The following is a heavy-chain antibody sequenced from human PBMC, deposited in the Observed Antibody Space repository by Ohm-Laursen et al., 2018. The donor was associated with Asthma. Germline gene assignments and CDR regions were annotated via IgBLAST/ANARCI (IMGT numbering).Heavy chain of an antibody. CDR3: ASYKQQLVPSWFDP. CDR2: IYSTGST. J-gene: IGHJ5*02. D-gene: IGHD6-13*01. Sequence: TLSLTCTLSGASFSTYYWGWIRQPPGKGLEWIGYIYSTGSTNYNPSLKSRVTISVDTSKNQFSLKLSSVTAADTAVYYCASYKQQLVPSWFDPWGQGTLVTVSS. CDR1: GASFSTYY. V-gene: IGHV4-59*01.